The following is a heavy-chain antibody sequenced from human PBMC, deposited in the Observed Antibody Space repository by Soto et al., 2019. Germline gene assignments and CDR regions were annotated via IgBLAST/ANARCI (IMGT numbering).Heavy chain of an antibody. CDR2: INPNSGGT. D-gene: IGHD6-6*01. V-gene: IGHV1-2*02. Sequence: ASVKVSCKASGYTFTDYYMHWVRQAPGQGLEWMGWINPNSGGTNYAQKFQGRVTMTRDTSISTAYMELSSLRSDDTAVYYCARDLQYSSSSDYWGQGALVTVSS. J-gene: IGHJ4*02. CDR1: GYTFTDYY. CDR3: ARDLQYSSSSDY.